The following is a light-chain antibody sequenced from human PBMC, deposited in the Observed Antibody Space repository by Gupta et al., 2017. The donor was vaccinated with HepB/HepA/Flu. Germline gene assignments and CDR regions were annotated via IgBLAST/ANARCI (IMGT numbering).Light chain of an antibody. CDR2: AAS. Sequence: DIQMPQSPSSLSASVGDRVTITCRASQSITSYLNWYQQKPGKAPKLLIYAASSLQSGVPSRFSGSGFGTDFTLTINSLQPEDCATYYCQQSNSIPRTFGGGTKVEIE. J-gene: IGKJ4*01. V-gene: IGKV1-39*01. CDR1: QSITSY. CDR3: QQSNSIPRT.